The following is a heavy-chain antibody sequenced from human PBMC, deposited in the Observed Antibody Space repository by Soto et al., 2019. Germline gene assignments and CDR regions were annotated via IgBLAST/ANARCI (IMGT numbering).Heavy chain of an antibody. CDR3: AKDRYGDYGEIDY. CDR1: GFTFSTYA. V-gene: IGHV3-23*01. Sequence: GGSLRLSCAASGFTFSTYAMIWVRQAPGKGLEWVSVITGSGGSTYYADSVKGRFTISRDTSKNTLFLQMNSLRAEDTAVYYCAKDRYGDYGEIDYWGQGTMVTVSS. J-gene: IGHJ4*02. CDR2: ITGSGGST. D-gene: IGHD4-17*01.